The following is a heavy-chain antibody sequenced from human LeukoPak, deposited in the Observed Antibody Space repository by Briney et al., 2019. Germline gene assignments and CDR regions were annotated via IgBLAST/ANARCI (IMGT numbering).Heavy chain of an antibody. V-gene: IGHV3-21*01. CDR1: GFTFSSYS. J-gene: IGHJ5*02. D-gene: IGHD6-13*01. CDR3: ARDLYSSSWNWFDP. Sequence: KPGGSLRLSCAASGFTFSSYSMNWVRQAPGKGLEWVSSIRSSSSYIYYADSVKGRFTISRDNAKNSLYLQMNSLRAEDTAVYYCARDLYSSSWNWFDPWGQGTLVTVSS. CDR2: IRSSSSYI.